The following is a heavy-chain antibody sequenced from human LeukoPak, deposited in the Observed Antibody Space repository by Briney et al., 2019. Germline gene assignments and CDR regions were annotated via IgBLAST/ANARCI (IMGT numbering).Heavy chain of an antibody. CDR2: ISSSSSSI. CDR1: GFTFSRYS. J-gene: IGHJ4*02. D-gene: IGHD2-2*01. V-gene: IGHV3-21*01. Sequence: GGSLRLSCAASGFTFSRYSMNWVRQAPGKGLEWVSSISSSSSSIYYADSVKGRFTISRDNAKNSLYLQMNSLRAEDTAVYYCARDPPLGSCSTISCPHLDYWGQGTLVTVSS. CDR3: ARDPPLGSCSTISCPHLDY.